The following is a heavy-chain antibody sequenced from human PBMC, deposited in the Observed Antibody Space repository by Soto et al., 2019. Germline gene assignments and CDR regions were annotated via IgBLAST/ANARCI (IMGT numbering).Heavy chain of an antibody. CDR3: ARAYEGDYFDY. Sequence: GGSLRLSCAASGFTFSSYAMHWVRQAPGKGLEWVAVISYDGSNKYYADSVKGRFTISRDNSKNTLYLQMNSLRAEDTAVYYCARAYEGDYFDYWGQET. D-gene: IGHD3-16*01. CDR1: GFTFSSYA. CDR2: ISYDGSNK. V-gene: IGHV3-30-3*01. J-gene: IGHJ4*02.